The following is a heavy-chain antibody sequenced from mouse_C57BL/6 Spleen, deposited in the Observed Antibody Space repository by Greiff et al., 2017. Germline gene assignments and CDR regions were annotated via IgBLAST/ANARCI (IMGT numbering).Heavy chain of an antibody. V-gene: IGHV1-69*01. D-gene: IGHD2-3*01. J-gene: IGHJ4*01. CDR2: IDPSDSYT. Sequence: QVQLQQPGAELVMPGASVKLSCKASGYTFTSYWMHWVKQRPGQGLEWIGEIDPSDSYTNYNQKFKGKSTLTVDKSSSTAYMQLSSLTSEDSAVYYCARSSDDAHYAMGYWGQGASVTVSS. CDR3: ARSSDDAHYAMGY. CDR1: GYTFTSYW.